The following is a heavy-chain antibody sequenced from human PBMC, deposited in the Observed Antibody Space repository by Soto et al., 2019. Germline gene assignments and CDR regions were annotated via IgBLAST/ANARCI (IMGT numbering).Heavy chain of an antibody. CDR1: GFTFSSYS. CDR3: AKEGGYTYGYVDY. V-gene: IGHV3-23*01. D-gene: IGHD5-18*01. Sequence: GGSQRLSCAASGFTFSSYSMHLIRQAPGKGLEWVSVISGSGGSTYYADSVKGRFTISRDNSKNTLYLQINSLRAEDTAVYYCAKEGGYTYGYVDYWGQGTLVTVSS. CDR2: ISGSGGST. J-gene: IGHJ4*02.